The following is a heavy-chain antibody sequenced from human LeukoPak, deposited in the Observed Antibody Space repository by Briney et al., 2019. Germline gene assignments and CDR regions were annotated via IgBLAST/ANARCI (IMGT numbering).Heavy chain of an antibody. CDR1: GGSISSGSYY. V-gene: IGHV4-61*02. CDR3: AREPTYYDFWSGYYIHYYMDV. J-gene: IGHJ6*03. Sequence: SQTLSLTXTVSGGSISSGSYYWSWIRQPAGKGLDWIGRIYTSGSTNYNPSLKSRVTISVDTSKNQFSLKLSSVTAADTAVYYCAREPTYYDFWSGYYIHYYMDVWGKGTTVTVSS. CDR2: IYTSGST. D-gene: IGHD3-3*01.